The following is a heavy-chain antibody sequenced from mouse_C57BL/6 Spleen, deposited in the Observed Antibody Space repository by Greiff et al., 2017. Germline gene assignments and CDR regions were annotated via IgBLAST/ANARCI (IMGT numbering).Heavy chain of an antibody. Sequence: QVQLQQSGSELRSPGSSVKLSCKDFDSEVFPIAYMSWVRQKPGHGFEWIGGILPSIGRTIYGEKFEDKATLDADTLSNTAYLELNSLTSEDSAIFYCARNGYDYDEGPWFAYWGQGTLVTVSA. J-gene: IGHJ3*01. D-gene: IGHD2-4*01. CDR2: ILPSIGRT. CDR3: ARNGYDYDEGPWFAY. CDR1: DSEVFPIAY. V-gene: IGHV15-2*01.